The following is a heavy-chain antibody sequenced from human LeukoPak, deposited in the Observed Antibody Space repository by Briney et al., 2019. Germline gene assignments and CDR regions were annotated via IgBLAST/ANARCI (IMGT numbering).Heavy chain of an antibody. CDR3: GMSGDRVPLQDDVFDV. CDR1: GYRFTSYC. CDR2: IYPGDSGP. V-gene: IGHV5-51*01. D-gene: IGHD1-26*01. J-gene: IGHJ3*01. Sequence: GESLKISCKVSGYRFTSYCIGWVRQMPGKGLEWMGIIYPGDSGPTYSPSFQAQVTISVDKSINTAYLQWSSLQASDTAMYYCGMSGDRVPLQDDVFDVWGQGTMVTVST.